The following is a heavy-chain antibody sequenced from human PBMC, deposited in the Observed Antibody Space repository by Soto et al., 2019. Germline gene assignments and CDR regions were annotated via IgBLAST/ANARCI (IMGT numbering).Heavy chain of an antibody. Sequence: RGSLRLSCAASGFTFSSYWMSWVRQAPGKGLEWVANIKQDGSEKYYVDSVKGRFTISRDNAKNSLYMQMNSLRAEDTAVYYCAIDSTIFGVVSTDYWRQANLVNVS. D-gene: IGHD3-3*01. V-gene: IGHV3-7*01. CDR3: AIDSTIFGVVSTDY. CDR2: IKQDGSEK. J-gene: IGHJ4*02. CDR1: GFTFSSYW.